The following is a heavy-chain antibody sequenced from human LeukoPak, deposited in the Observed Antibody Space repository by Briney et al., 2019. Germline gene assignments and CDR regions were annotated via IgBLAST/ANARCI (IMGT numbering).Heavy chain of an antibody. D-gene: IGHD3-3*01. CDR2: ISGSGGST. J-gene: IGHJ6*02. CDR3: SGYYDYYYYYGMDV. Sequence: GGSLRLSCAASGFTFSSYAMSWVRQAPGKGLEWVSAISGSGGSTYYADSVKGRFTISRDNSKNTLYLQMNSLRAEDTAVYYCSGYYDYYYYYGMDVWGQGTTVTVSS. V-gene: IGHV3-23*01. CDR1: GFTFSSYA.